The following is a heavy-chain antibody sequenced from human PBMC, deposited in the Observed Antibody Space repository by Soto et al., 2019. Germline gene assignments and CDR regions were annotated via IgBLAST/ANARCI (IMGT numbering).Heavy chain of an antibody. CDR1: GFTFSVYA. CDR3: ASLGVGDWANYYYYYGMDV. CDR2: VTANGGST. J-gene: IGHJ6*02. V-gene: IGHV3-23*01. Sequence: EVQLLESGGGFVQPGGSLRLSCAATGFTFSVYAMTWVRQAPGKGLEWVSAVTANGGSTYSADSVKGRFTISRDNSKNTLLLQMNSLRAEDTAVSYCASLGVGDWANYYYYYGMDVWGQGPTVTVS. D-gene: IGHD2-21*02.